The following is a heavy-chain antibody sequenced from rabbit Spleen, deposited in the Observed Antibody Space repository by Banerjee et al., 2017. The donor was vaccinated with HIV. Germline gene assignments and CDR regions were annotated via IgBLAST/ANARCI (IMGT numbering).Heavy chain of an antibody. CDR2: ILNGDGST. CDR1: GIDFSSNA. J-gene: IGHJ6*01. V-gene: IGHV1S47*01. CDR3: ARDSVLSLNW. Sequence: QEQLVESGGDLVKPGASLTLTCKASGIDFSSNAMCWFRQDPGKGPEWIACILNGDGSTYYANWAKGRFTIPISTSLNTVTRQMTSLTAADTATYFCARDSVLSLNWWGPGTPGSV. D-gene: IGHD1-1*01.